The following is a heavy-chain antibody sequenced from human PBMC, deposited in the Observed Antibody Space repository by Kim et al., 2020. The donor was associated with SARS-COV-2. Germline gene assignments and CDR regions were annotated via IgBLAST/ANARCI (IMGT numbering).Heavy chain of an antibody. Sequence: GGSLRLSCVVSGIPFSDAWFNWVRQSPGKGLEWVGRIKSQSDGGTADLAAPVKGRFAISRDDSKNTLYLLMNSLRTDDSAVYYCTTVSMSWGQGTLVTVS. J-gene: IGHJ4*02. V-gene: IGHV3-15*01. D-gene: IGHD3-22*01. CDR1: GIPFSDAW. CDR2: IKSQSDGGTA. CDR3: TTVSMS.